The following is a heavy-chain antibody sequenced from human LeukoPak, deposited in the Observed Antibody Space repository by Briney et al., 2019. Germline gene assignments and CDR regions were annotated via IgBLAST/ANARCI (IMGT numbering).Heavy chain of an antibody. CDR3: VSFYETY. CDR2: INSDGSWT. D-gene: IGHD2/OR15-2a*01. Sequence: GGSLRLSCAASGNYWMHWVRQVPGRGLVWVSHINSDGSWTSYADSVRGRFTISKDNAKNTVYLQMNSLRAEDTAVYYCVSFYETYWGRGTLVTVSS. V-gene: IGHV3-74*01. CDR1: GNYW. J-gene: IGHJ4*02.